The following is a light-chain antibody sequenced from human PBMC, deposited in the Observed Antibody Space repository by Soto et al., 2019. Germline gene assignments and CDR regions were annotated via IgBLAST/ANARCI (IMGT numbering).Light chain of an antibody. CDR1: SSDVGGYKY. Sequence: QSVLTQPPSASGSPGQSVTISCTGTSSDVGGYKYVSWYQQHPGKAPKLMIYEVSKRPSGVPDRFSGSKSGNTASLTVSGLQAEDEAAYSCSSYAGSNNYVFGSGTKVTVL. CDR3: SSYAGSNNYV. CDR2: EVS. J-gene: IGLJ1*01. V-gene: IGLV2-8*01.